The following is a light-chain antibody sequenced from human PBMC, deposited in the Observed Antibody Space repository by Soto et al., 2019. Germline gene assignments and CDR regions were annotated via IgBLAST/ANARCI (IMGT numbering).Light chain of an antibody. J-gene: IGKJ1*01. Sequence: DIQMTQSPSTPSASVGDRVTITCRASQSISNRLAWYHQKPGKTPNLLIYDASNLGSGVPSRFSGSGSGTEFTLTISSLQPDDFATYYCQQYDTYSTFGQGTKVEIK. V-gene: IGKV1-5*01. CDR2: DAS. CDR3: QQYDTYST. CDR1: QSISNR.